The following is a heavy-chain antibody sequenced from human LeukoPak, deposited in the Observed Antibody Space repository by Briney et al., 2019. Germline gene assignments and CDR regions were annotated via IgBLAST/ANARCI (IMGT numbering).Heavy chain of an antibody. J-gene: IGHJ3*02. Sequence: GGSLRLSCAGSGFTFSGYAMSWVPQAPGEGLEWVSTITGSAGSTHYADSVKGRFTISRDNSKNILYLQMNSLSTEDTAIYYCAKAFREYASSSYSSFDIWGQGTMVTVSS. CDR2: ITGSAGST. V-gene: IGHV3-23*01. D-gene: IGHD6-6*01. CDR1: GFTFSGYA. CDR3: AKAFREYASSSYSSFDI.